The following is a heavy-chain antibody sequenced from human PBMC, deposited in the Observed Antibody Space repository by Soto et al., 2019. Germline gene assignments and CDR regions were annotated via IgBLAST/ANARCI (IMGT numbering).Heavy chain of an antibody. CDR1: GGSFSGYY. J-gene: IGHJ4*02. CDR2: INHSGST. CDR3: AREIHYDSSGYYKYFDY. Sequence: SETLSLTCAVYGGSFSGYYWSWIRQPPGKGLEWIGEINHSGSTNYNPSLKSRVTISVDTSKNQFSLKLSSVTAADTAVYYCAREIHYDSSGYYKYFDYWGQGTLVTVSS. D-gene: IGHD3-22*01. V-gene: IGHV4-34*01.